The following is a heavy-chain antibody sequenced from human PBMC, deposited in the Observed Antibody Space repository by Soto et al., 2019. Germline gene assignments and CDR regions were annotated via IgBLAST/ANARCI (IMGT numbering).Heavy chain of an antibody. V-gene: IGHV4-34*01. CDR1: GGSFSGYY. J-gene: IGHJ2*01. CDR3: ARESHDILTGPPWVWYFDL. D-gene: IGHD3-9*01. CDR2: INDRGSI. Sequence: QVQLQQWGAGPLRPLETLSLTCGVSGGSFSGYYWAWIRQSPGKGLEWIGEINDRGSINYNPSLKSRVSISVDTSKNHYSLNLRSVTAADPAVYYCARESHDILTGPPWVWYFDLWGRGTLVT.